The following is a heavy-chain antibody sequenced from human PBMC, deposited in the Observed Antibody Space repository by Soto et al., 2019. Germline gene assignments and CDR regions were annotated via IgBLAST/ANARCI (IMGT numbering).Heavy chain of an antibody. CDR1: GFTFSSYS. Sequence: GGSLRLSCAASGFTFSSYSMNWVRQAPGKGLECVSSISSSSSYIYYADSVKCRFPISRDTAKNSLYLHMNSLRAEDTAVYYCARDPSIGVVRAAIPSGYFDHWGRGALVTVSS. CDR3: ARDPSIGVVRAAIPSGYFDH. V-gene: IGHV3-21*01. J-gene: IGHJ2*01. D-gene: IGHD2-2*02. CDR2: ISSSSSYI.